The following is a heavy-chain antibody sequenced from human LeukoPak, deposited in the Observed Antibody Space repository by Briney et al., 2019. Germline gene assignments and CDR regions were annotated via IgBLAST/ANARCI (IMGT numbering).Heavy chain of an antibody. J-gene: IGHJ4*02. CDR3: TRRGSSSSGNY. CDR1: GFTFSGSA. V-gene: IGHV3-73*01. D-gene: IGHD6-6*01. CDR2: IRSKANSYAT. Sequence: GGSLRLSCAASGFTFSGSAMHRVRQASGKGLEWVGRIRSKANSYATAYAASVKGRFTISRDDSKNTAYLQMNSLKTEDTAVYYCTRRGSSSSGNYWGQGTLVTVSS.